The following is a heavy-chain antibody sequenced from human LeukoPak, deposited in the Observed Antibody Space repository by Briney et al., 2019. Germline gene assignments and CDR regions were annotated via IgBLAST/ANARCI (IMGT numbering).Heavy chain of an antibody. Sequence: GGSLRLSCAASGFTFSTYNMNWVRQAPGKGLEWVSYISSSSSTIKYADSVKGRFTISRDNSKNTLYLQMNSLRAEDTAVYYCAKDLLSGGNCYSIFHYWGQGTLVTVSS. J-gene: IGHJ4*02. V-gene: IGHV3-48*01. CDR2: ISSSSSTI. D-gene: IGHD2-15*01. CDR1: GFTFSTYN. CDR3: AKDLLSGGNCYSIFHY.